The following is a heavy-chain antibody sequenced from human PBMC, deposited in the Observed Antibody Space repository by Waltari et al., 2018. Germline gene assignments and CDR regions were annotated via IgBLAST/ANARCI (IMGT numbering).Heavy chain of an antibody. D-gene: IGHD5-12*01. CDR3: ATQKWLRSPFDY. J-gene: IGHJ4*02. CDR1: GYSISSGYY. V-gene: IGHV4-38-2*01. CDR2: IYQSGST. Sequence: QVQLQESGPGLVKPSETLSLTCAVSGYSISSGYYWGWIRQPPGKGLEWIGSIYQSGSTYYNPSLKSRVTISVDTSKNQFSLKLSSVTAADTAVYYCATQKWLRSPFDYWGQGTLVTVSS.